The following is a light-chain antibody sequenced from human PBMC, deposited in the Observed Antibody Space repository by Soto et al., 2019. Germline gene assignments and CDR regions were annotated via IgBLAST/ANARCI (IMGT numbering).Light chain of an antibody. Sequence: DIQMTQSPSTLSASVGDRVTITCRASQSISSWLAWYQQKPGKAPKLLIYKASSLESGVPSRFSGSGSGTEFTLTISSLHPDDFATYYCQKYNSYFTFGPGTKVDIK. V-gene: IGKV1-5*03. CDR3: QKYNSYFT. CDR1: QSISSW. J-gene: IGKJ3*01. CDR2: KAS.